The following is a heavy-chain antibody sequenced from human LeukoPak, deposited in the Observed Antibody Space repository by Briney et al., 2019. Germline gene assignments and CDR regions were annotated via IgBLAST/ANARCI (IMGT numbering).Heavy chain of an antibody. CDR1: GFTVSSNY. Sequence: GGSLRLSCAASGFTVSSNYMSWVRQAPGKGLEWVSVIYVGGSTYYADSVKGRFTISRDNSKNTLYLQMNSLRVEDTAVYYCARGNCSGTSCHASYWGQGTLVTV. D-gene: IGHD2-15*01. CDR2: IYVGGST. CDR3: ARGNCSGTSCHASY. V-gene: IGHV3-66*01. J-gene: IGHJ4*02.